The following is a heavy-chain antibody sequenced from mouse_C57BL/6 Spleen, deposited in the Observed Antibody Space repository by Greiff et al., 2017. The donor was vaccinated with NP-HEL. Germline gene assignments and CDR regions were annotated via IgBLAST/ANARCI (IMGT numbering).Heavy chain of an antibody. CDR1: GYTFTDYY. CDR3: ARRGDYSWFAY. J-gene: IGHJ3*01. CDR2: INPNNGGT. V-gene: IGHV1-26*01. Sequence: EVQLQQSGPELVKPGASVKISCKASGYTFTDYYMNWVKQSHGKSLEWIGDINPNNGGTSYNQKFKGKATLTVDKSSSTAYMELRSLTSEDAAVYYVARRGDYSWFAYWGQGTLVTVSA. D-gene: IGHD2-4*01.